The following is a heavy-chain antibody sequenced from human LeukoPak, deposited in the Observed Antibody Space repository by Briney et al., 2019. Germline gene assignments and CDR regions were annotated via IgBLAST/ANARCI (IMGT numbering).Heavy chain of an antibody. CDR3: ARGPSYYDRSGYYYGFDY. D-gene: IGHD3-22*01. V-gene: IGHV1-18*01. CDR1: GYTSTRYG. J-gene: IGHJ4*02. Sequence: GASVKVSCKASGYTSTRYGISWVRQAPGQGLEWMGWISAYDGNTNYAQKLQGRVTMTTDTSTSTAYMELRSLRSDDTAVFYCARGPSYYDRSGYYYGFDYWGQGTLVTVSS. CDR2: ISAYDGNT.